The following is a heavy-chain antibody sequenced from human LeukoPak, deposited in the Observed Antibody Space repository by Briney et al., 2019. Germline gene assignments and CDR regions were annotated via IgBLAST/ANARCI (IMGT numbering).Heavy chain of an antibody. CDR2: INHSGSA. CDR3: ASLTDY. Sequence: SETLSLTCAVYGGSFSGYYWSWIRQPPGKGLEWIGEINHSGSANYNPSLKSRVTISVDTSKNQFSLKLSSVTAADTAVYYCASLTDYWGQGNLVTVSS. CDR1: GGSFSGYY. J-gene: IGHJ4*02. V-gene: IGHV4-34*01.